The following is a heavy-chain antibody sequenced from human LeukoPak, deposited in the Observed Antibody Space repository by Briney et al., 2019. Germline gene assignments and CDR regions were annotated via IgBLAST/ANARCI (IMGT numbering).Heavy chain of an antibody. V-gene: IGHV4-39*07. CDR3: ATRGGGRGIAAAGDFDY. D-gene: IGHD6-13*01. CDR1: GGSISSSSYY. J-gene: IGHJ4*02. Sequence: SETLSLTCTVSGGSISSSSYYWGWLRQPPGKGLEWIGSFYNSGKTYYKPSLESRVTISMDTSKKQFSLKVSSVTAADTAVYYCATRGGGRGIAAAGDFDYWGQGILVTVSS. CDR2: FYNSGKT.